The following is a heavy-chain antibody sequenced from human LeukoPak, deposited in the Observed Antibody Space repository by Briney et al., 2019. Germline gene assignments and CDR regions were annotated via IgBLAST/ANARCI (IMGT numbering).Heavy chain of an antibody. CDR1: GYTFTSYG. V-gene: IGHV1-18*01. CDR2: ISTYNGDT. Sequence: ASVKVSCKASGYTFTSYGISWVRQAPGQGLEWMGWISTYNGDTNYAQKLQGRVTMTTDTSTNTAYMELRSLRSDDTAVYYCAREGLGELTLDYWGQGTLVAVSS. J-gene: IGHJ4*02. CDR3: AREGLGELTLDY. D-gene: IGHD3-16*01.